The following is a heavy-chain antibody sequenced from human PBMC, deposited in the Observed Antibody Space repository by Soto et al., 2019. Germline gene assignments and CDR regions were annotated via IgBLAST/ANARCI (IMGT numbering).Heavy chain of an antibody. V-gene: IGHV3-74*01. Sequence: EAQLVESGGGLVQPGGSLRLSCTASGISLSNYWMHWVRQAPGKGLVWVSRINPGSTTITYADSVKGRFTISRDNAENTLFLHMNSLSAGDTGVYYCTKDTFGGRDSWGQGTLVTVSS. CDR2: INPGSTTI. CDR3: TKDTFGGRDS. J-gene: IGHJ4*02. D-gene: IGHD2-15*01. CDR1: GISLSNYW.